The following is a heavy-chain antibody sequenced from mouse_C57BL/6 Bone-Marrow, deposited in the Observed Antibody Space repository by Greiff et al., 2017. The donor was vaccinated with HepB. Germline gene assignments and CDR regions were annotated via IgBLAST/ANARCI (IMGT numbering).Heavy chain of an antibody. Sequence: VKLMESGPELVKPGASVKISCKASGYAFSSSWMNWVKQRPGKGLEWIGRIYPGDGDTNYNGKFKGKATLTADKSSSTAYMQLSSLTSEDSAVYFCARPGSYWYFGVGGTGTTVTVSS. J-gene: IGHJ1*03. CDR3: ARPGSYWYFGV. D-gene: IGHD2-2*01. V-gene: IGHV1-82*01. CDR2: IYPGDGDT. CDR1: GYAFSSSW.